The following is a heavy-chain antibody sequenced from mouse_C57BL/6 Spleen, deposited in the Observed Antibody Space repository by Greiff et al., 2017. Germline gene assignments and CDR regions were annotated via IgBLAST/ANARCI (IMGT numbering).Heavy chain of an antibody. D-gene: IGHD1-1*01. V-gene: IGHV5-12*01. J-gene: IGHJ3*01. CDR1: GFTFSDYY. Sequence: DVKLVESGGGLVQPGGSLKLSCAASGFTFSDYYMYWVRQTPEKRLEWVAYISNGGGSTYYPDTVKGRFTISRDNAKNTLYLQMSRLKSEYTAMYYCARCYYGSSSAWFAYWGQGTLVTVSA. CDR3: ARCYYGSSSAWFAY. CDR2: ISNGGGST.